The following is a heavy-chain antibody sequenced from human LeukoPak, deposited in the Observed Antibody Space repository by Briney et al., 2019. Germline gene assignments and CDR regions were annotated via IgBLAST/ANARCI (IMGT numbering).Heavy chain of an antibody. V-gene: IGHV3-23*01. D-gene: IGHD5-12*01. CDR3: AKTHYDLLDV. CDR2: MNNGPGAT. Sequence: GGSLRPSCAASGFSFSTSPMSWVRQPAGKGLEWDSAMNNGPGATFYRDSVRGRFTISRDDSKSTLYLQMNSLRAEDTGTYYCAKTHYDLLDVWGQGTTVTVSS. J-gene: IGHJ6*02. CDR1: GFSFSTSP.